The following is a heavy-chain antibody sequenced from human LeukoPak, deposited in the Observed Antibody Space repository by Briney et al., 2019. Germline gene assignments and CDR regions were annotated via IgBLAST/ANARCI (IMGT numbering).Heavy chain of an antibody. Sequence: SETLSLTCAVYGGSFSGYYWSWIRQPPGKGLEWIGEINHSGSTNYNPSLKSRVTISVDTPKNQFSLKLSSVTAADTAVYYCARGRGAYSSSWPRGSWFDPWGQGTLVTVSS. J-gene: IGHJ5*02. D-gene: IGHD6-13*01. V-gene: IGHV4-34*01. CDR1: GGSFSGYY. CDR3: ARGRGAYSSSWPRGSWFDP. CDR2: INHSGST.